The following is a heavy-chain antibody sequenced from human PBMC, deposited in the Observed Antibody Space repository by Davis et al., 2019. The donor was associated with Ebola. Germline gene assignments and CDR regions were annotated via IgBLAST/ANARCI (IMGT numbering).Heavy chain of an antibody. CDR1: GFTFSSYS. CDR2: ISSSSSYI. D-gene: IGHD6-19*01. J-gene: IGHJ4*02. CDR3: ANSPVEAADY. V-gene: IGHV3-21*01. Sequence: PGGSLRLSCAASGFTFSSYSMNWVRQAPGRGLEWVSSISSSSSYIYYADSVKGRFTISRDNAKNSLYLQMNSLRAEDTAVYYCANSPVEAADYWGQGTLVTVSS.